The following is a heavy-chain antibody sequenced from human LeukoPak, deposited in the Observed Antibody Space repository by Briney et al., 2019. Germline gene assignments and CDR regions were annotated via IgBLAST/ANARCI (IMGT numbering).Heavy chain of an antibody. CDR3: AKDLFYGDYPYWYFDL. CDR1: AFTFSTYK. D-gene: IGHD4-17*01. J-gene: IGHJ2*01. Sequence: PGGSLRLSCAASAFTFSTYKMHWVRQAPGKGLVWVSRISSDGSSTIYADSARGRFTISRDNAKNTVYLQMNSLRAEDTAVYYCAKDLFYGDYPYWYFDLWGRGTLVTVSS. CDR2: ISSDGSST. V-gene: IGHV3-74*01.